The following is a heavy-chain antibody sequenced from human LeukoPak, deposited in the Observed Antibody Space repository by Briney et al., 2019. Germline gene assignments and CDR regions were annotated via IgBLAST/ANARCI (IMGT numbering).Heavy chain of an antibody. CDR2: ITSGGTI. D-gene: IGHD6-19*01. Sequence: GGSLRLSCAASGFTFSSYGMSWVRQAPGKGLEWLSHITSGGTIYYADSVKGRFTISRDTAKSSLFLQMISLRDEDTAVYYCARERGYSSGWYLDYWGQGTLVTVSS. CDR3: ARERGYSSGWYLDY. CDR1: GFTFSSYG. V-gene: IGHV3-48*02. J-gene: IGHJ4*02.